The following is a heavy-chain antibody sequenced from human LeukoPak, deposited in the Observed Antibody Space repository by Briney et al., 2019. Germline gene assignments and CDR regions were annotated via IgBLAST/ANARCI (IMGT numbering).Heavy chain of an antibody. CDR1: GFTFSNAW. D-gene: IGHD5-18*01. V-gene: IGHV3-15*01. Sequence: GGSLRLSCAASGFTFSNAWMSWVRQAPGKGLEWVGLIKSKTDGGTTDYAAPVKGRFTISRDDSKNTLYLQMNSLKTEDTAVYYCTGEGLWSLFDYWGQGTLVTVSS. CDR2: IKSKTDGGTT. CDR3: TGEGLWSLFDY. J-gene: IGHJ4*02.